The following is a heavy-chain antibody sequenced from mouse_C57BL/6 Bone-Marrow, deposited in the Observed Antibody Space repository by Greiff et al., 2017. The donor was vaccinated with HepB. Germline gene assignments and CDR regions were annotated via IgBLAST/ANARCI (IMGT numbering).Heavy chain of an antibody. J-gene: IGHJ4*01. CDR1: GYAFTNYL. CDR3: ARPLLHYAMDY. CDR2: INPGSGGT. V-gene: IGHV1-54*01. D-gene: IGHD1-1*01. Sequence: VKLMESGAELVRPGTSVKVSCKASGYAFTNYLIEWVKQRPGQGLEWIGVINPGSGGTNYNEKFKGKATLTADKSSSTAYMQLSSLTSEDSAVYFCARPLLHYAMDYWGQGTSVTVSS.